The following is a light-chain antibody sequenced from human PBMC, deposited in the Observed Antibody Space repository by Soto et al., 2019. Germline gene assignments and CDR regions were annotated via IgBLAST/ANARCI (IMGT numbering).Light chain of an antibody. J-gene: IGKJ4*01. CDR1: RSISSW. CDR3: QQYNSSPLT. CDR2: EGS. V-gene: IGKV1-5*01. Sequence: DIQMTQSPSTLSASVGDRVTITCRANRSISSWLAWYQQKPGKAPKLLISEGSSLQSGVPSRFSGSGSGAEFTLTISSLQPDDLATYYCQQYNSSPLTFGGGTKVEIK.